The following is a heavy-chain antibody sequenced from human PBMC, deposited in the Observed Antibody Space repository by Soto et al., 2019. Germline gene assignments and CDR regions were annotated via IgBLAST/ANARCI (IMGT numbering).Heavy chain of an antibody. J-gene: IGHJ4*02. D-gene: IGHD3-22*01. CDR3: ARQVVHRSGILDQ. CDR2: IYYSGII. V-gene: IGHV4-30-4*01. Sequence: SETLSLTCTVSGGFISSGDYYWSWIRQPPGKGLEWIAYIYYSGIIYYNPSIKSRVTISMDTSKNQFSLRLNSVTAADTAVLYWARQVVHRSGILDQWGRGTFVTASS. CDR1: GGFISSGDYY.